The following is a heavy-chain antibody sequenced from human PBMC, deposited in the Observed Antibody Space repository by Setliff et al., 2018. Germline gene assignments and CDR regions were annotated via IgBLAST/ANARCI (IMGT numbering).Heavy chain of an antibody. CDR1: GYTFSNYG. J-gene: IGHJ4*02. V-gene: IGHV1-18*01. D-gene: IGHD3-10*01. Sequence: ASVKVSCKPSGYTFSNYGVSWVRQAPGQGLEWMGWISGYDGNTKYAQNLHGRVTMTTDTSTTTAYMELRSLRSDDTAVYYCARAGMASVNRKGVFEYWGQGTLVTVSS. CDR3: ARAGMASVNRKGVFEY. CDR2: ISGYDGNT.